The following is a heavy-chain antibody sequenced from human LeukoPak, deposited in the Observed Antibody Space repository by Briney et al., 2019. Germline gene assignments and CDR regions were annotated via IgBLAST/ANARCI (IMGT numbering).Heavy chain of an antibody. CDR1: GSSISSSNW. J-gene: IGHJ4*02. CDR2: IYHSGST. Sequence: SGTLSLTCAVSGSSISSSNWWSLVRQPPGKGLEWIGEIYHSGSTNYNPSLKSRVTISVDKSKNQFSLKLSSVTAADTAVYYCARRRSSGWSYQFDYWGQGTLVTVSS. V-gene: IGHV4-4*02. CDR3: ARRRSSGWSYQFDY. D-gene: IGHD6-19*01.